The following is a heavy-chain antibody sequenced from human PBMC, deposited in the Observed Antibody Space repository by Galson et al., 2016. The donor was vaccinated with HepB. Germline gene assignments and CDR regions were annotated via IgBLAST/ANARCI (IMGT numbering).Heavy chain of an antibody. CDR3: AKSFLFNWTSSYFDY. J-gene: IGHJ4*02. CDR1: GFTFDDYA. D-gene: IGHD1-20*01. Sequence: SLRLSCAASGFTFDDYAMHWVRQGPGKGLEWVSGISWNGGSIGSADSVKGRFTISRDNAENSLYLQMNSLRAEDTALYYCAKSFLFNWTSSYFDYWGQGTLVTVSS. CDR2: ISWNGGSI. V-gene: IGHV3-9*01.